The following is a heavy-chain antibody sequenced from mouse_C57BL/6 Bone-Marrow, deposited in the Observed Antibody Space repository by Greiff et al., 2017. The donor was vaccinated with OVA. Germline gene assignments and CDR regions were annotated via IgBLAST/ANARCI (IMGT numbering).Heavy chain of an antibody. CDR1: GYTFTSYW. CDR2: IHPNSGST. J-gene: IGHJ3*01. Sequence: QVQLKQSGAELVKPGASVKLSCKASGYTFTSYWMHWVKQRPGQGLEWIGMIHPNSGSTNYNEKFKSKATLTVYTSSSTAYMQLSSLTSEDSAVYFCASPLYYGSSFAYWGQGTLVTASA. D-gene: IGHD1-1*01. CDR3: ASPLYYGSSFAY. V-gene: IGHV1-64*01.